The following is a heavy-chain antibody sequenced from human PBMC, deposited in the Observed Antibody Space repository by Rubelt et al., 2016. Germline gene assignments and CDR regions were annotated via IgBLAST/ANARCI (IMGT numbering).Heavy chain of an antibody. D-gene: IGHD6-19*01. CDR1: GYTFTSYA. CDR2: FDPEDGET. Sequence: QVQLVQSGAEVKKPGASVKVSCKASGYTFTSYAMHWVRQAPGQRLEWMGGFDPEDGETIYAQKFQGRVTMTEDTSTDTAYMELSSLRSEDTAVYYCARVIWGSGWSNNWFDPWGQGTLVTVSS. J-gene: IGHJ5*02. CDR3: ARVIWGSGWSNNWFDP. V-gene: IGHV1-3*01.